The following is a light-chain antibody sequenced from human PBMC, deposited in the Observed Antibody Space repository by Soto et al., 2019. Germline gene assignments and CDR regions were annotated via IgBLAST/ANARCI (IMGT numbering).Light chain of an antibody. J-gene: IGLJ2*01. V-gene: IGLV1-47*01. CDR3: AAWDDNLSGLL. CDR1: SSNIGNNF. CDR2: RND. Sequence: QSVLTQPPSASGTPGQSVTISCSGSSSNIGNNFLYWYQQLPGAAPKLLIYRNDQRPLWVPDRFSGSKSGTSASLAISGLRSEDEADYYCAAWDDNLSGLLFGGGTKLTVL.